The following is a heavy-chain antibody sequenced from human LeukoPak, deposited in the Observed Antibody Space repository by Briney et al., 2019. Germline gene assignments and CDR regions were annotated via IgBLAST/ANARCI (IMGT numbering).Heavy chain of an antibody. J-gene: IGHJ6*03. Sequence: GGSLRLSCAASGFTFDDYAMHWVRQAPGKGLEWVSGISWNSDSIDYADSVKGRFTISRDNAKNTLYLQMNSLRAEDTALYYCAKGGGGRLIYYYYMDVWGKGTTVTVSS. CDR2: ISWNSDSI. CDR3: AKGGGGRLIYYYYMDV. CDR1: GFTFDDYA. D-gene: IGHD3-16*01. V-gene: IGHV3-9*01.